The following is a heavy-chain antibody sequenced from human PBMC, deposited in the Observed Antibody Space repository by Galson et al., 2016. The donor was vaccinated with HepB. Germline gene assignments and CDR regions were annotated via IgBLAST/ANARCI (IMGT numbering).Heavy chain of an antibody. J-gene: IGHJ5*02. CDR2: LSSGGIM. D-gene: IGHD6-13*01. CDR1: SGSVSSGSYY. CDR3: ARGGPYASSWYWFDA. Sequence: SETLSLTCTVSSGSVSSGSYYWSWIRQPPGKGLEWVGYLSSGGIMNYNPSLESRATFSADTSKNQFSLRLNSVTAADTAVYYCARGGPYASSWYWFDAWGQGTLVTVSS. V-gene: IGHV4-61*01.